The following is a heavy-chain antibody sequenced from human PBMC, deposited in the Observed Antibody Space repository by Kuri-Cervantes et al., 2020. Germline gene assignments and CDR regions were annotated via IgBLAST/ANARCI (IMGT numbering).Heavy chain of an antibody. D-gene: IGHD6-6*01. V-gene: IGHV3-7*01. CDR2: IKQDGSEK. J-gene: IGHJ6*03. Sequence: GGSLKISCAASGFTFSSYWMSWVRQAPGKGLEWVANIKQDGSEKYYVDSVKGRFTISRDNAKNSLYLQMNSLSAGDTAVYYCARDRDEYTTWHARGYNYYMDVWAKGTTVTVSS. CDR3: ARDRDEYTTWHARGYNYYMDV. CDR1: GFTFSSYW.